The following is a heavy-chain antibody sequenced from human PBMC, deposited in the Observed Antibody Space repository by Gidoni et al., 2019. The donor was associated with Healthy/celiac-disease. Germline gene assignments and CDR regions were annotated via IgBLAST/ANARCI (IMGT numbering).Heavy chain of an antibody. D-gene: IGHD3-3*01. CDR3: AKDEGFWSGYYYYY. J-gene: IGHJ4*02. CDR2: ISGSGGST. Sequence: EVQLLESGGGLVQPGGSLRLSCSASGFTFSSYAMSWVRQAPGTGLGWGSAISGSGGSTYYADSVKGRFTISRDNSKNTLYLQMNSLRAEDTAVYYCAKDEGFWSGYYYYYWGQGTLVTVSS. CDR1: GFTFSSYA. V-gene: IGHV3-23*01.